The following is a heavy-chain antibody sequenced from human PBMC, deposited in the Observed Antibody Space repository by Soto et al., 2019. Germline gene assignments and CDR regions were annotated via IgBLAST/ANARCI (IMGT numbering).Heavy chain of an antibody. CDR2: ISYDGSNK. J-gene: IGHJ3*02. Sequence: GGSLRLSCAASGFTFSSYAMHWVRQAPGKGLEWVAVISYDGSNKYYAESVKGRFTISRDNSKNTLDLKMNSLIAEDTAVYDCARDLVDYVWGSYRSSDAFDIWGQGTMVTVSS. CDR1: GFTFSSYA. D-gene: IGHD3-16*02. V-gene: IGHV3-30-3*01. CDR3: ARDLVDYVWGSYRSSDAFDI.